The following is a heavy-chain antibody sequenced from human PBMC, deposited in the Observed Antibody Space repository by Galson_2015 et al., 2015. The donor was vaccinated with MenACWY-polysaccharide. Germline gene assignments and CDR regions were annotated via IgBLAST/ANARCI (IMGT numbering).Heavy chain of an antibody. CDR3: ARPSYSSSWNPFDY. J-gene: IGHJ4*02. Sequence: SGAEVKKPGESLKISCKGSGYSFTRYWIGWVRQMPGKGPEWMGVIFPGDSDTRYSPSFQGQVTISADKSISTAYLQWSSLEASDTATYYCARPSYSSSWNPFDYSGQGTLVTVSS. CDR2: IFPGDSDT. V-gene: IGHV5-51*01. D-gene: IGHD6-13*01. CDR1: GYSFTRYW.